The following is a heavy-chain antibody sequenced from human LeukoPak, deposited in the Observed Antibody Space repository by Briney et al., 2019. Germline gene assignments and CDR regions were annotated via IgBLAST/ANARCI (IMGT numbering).Heavy chain of an antibody. CDR1: GFTFSSYG. Sequence: GGSLRLSCAASGFTFSSYGMHWVRQAPGKGLEWVAVISYDGSNKYYADSVKGRFTISRDNSKNTLYLQMNSLRAEDTAVYYCAKAGRIAVAGTLFDYWGQGTLVTVSS. CDR3: AKAGRIAVAGTLFDY. CDR2: ISYDGSNK. V-gene: IGHV3-30*18. J-gene: IGHJ4*02. D-gene: IGHD6-19*01.